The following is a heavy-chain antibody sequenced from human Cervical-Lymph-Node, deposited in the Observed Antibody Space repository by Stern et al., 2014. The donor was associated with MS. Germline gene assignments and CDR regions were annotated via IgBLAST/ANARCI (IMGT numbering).Heavy chain of an antibody. V-gene: IGHV3-7*01. D-gene: IGHD1-14*01. CDR1: GFTFSRYW. Sequence: EVQLVESGGGLVQPGGSLRISCATSGFTFSRYWMSWVRQAPGKGLEWVANINYDGSEKYHVDSVRGRFTISRDNAKNSVYLQMNSVRAEDTAVYYCARAEVTLPDAKWGQGTLVTVSS. J-gene: IGHJ4*02. CDR2: INYDGSEK. CDR3: ARAEVTLPDAK.